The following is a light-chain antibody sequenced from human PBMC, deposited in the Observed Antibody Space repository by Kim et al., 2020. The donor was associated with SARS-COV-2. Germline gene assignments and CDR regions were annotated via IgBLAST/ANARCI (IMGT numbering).Light chain of an antibody. CDR2: WAS. V-gene: IGKV4-1*01. Sequence: SATINCKSSQSVLYSSNNKNYVAWYQQKPGQPPKLLIYWASTRESGVPDRFSGSGSGTDFTLTISSLQAEDVAVYYCQQYYSTPNTFGQGTKLEI. J-gene: IGKJ2*01. CDR1: QSVLYSSNNKNY. CDR3: QQYYSTPNT.